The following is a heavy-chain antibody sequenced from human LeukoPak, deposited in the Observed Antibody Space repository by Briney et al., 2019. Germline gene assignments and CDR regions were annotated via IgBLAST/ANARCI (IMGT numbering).Heavy chain of an antibody. CDR3: ATEGYASNWYPD. D-gene: IGHD6-13*01. CDR1: SGSISSSY. Sequence: PSDTLSLTCTVSSGSISSSYWAWIRQSPGKGLESIGYISYSGTTNYNPSFESRVTISVDTSKNQFSLKLRSVTAADTAVYYCATEGYASNWYPDWGQGILVTVSS. V-gene: IGHV4-59*01. CDR2: ISYSGTT. J-gene: IGHJ4*02.